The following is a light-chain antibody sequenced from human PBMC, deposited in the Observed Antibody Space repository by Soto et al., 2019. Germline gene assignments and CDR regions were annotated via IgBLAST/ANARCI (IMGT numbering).Light chain of an antibody. Sequence: SVLSQPGPVCGSPGQSIIISCTGTSSDVGNYNYVSWYQHRPGKAPKLMFCDVRDRSSGVSTRFSGSKSGNTASLTIPALQAEDEADYYCSSYTRGSNPSVFGTGTKVTAL. CDR2: DVR. V-gene: IGLV2-14*03. CDR3: SSYTRGSNPSV. CDR1: SSDVGNYNY. J-gene: IGLJ1*01.